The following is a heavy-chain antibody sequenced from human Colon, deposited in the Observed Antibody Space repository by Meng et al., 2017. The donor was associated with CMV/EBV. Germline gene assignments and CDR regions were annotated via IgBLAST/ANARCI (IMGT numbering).Heavy chain of an antibody. CDR3: ARDRWFTF. V-gene: IGHV3-23*01. CDR1: GFTFTSYD. CDR2: IGRGSGA. D-gene: IGHD2-15*01. Sequence: EVQLLDVGGGWVQLGGSMRLSCEASGFTFTSYDMSWVRQAPGKGLEWVSTIGRGSGANYADSVKGRFTMSRDNSKNTVYLEMNNLRAEDTAIYYCARDRWFTFWGQGVLVTVSS. J-gene: IGHJ4*02.